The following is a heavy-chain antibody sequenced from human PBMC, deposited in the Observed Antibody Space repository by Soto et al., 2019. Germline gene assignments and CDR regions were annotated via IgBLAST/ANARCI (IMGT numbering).Heavy chain of an antibody. CDR2: IYYSGST. J-gene: IGHJ4*02. CDR3: ARTPYGDYDDY. D-gene: IGHD4-17*01. V-gene: IGHV4-59*01. CDR1: GGSISSYY. Sequence: SETLSLTCTVSGGSISSYYWSWIRQPPGKGLEWIGYIYYSGSTNYNPSPKSRVTISVDTSKNQFSLKLSSVTAADTAVYYCARTPYGDYDDYWGQGTLVTVSS.